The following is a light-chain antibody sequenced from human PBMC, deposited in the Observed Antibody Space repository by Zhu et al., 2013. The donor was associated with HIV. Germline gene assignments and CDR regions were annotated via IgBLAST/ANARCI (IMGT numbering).Light chain of an antibody. V-gene: IGKV1-5*01. Sequence: DIQMTQSPSTLSASVGDRVTITCRASQSISSWLAWYQQKPGKAPKLLIYDASSLESGVPSRFSGSGSGTEFTLTISSLQPDDFATYYCQQYNSYPWMFGQGTKVEIK. CDR3: QQYNSYPWM. CDR1: QSISSW. J-gene: IGKJ1*01. CDR2: DAS.